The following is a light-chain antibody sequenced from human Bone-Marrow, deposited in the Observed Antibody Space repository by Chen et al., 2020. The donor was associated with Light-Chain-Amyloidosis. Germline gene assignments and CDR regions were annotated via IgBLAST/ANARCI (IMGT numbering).Light chain of an antibody. J-gene: IGLJ1*01. Sequence: QSALTQPASVSGSPGQSITISCTGTSRDVGRYNLVSWYQQHPDKALKLMIYDVTQRPSGVSNRFSGAKSGNTASLTISGLQAEDESDYYCYSYVGISTYVFGSGTKVTLL. CDR3: YSYVGISTYV. CDR2: DVT. CDR1: SRDVGRYNL. V-gene: IGLV2-23*02.